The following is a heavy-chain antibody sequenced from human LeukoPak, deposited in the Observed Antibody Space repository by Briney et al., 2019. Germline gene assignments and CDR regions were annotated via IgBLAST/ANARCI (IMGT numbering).Heavy chain of an antibody. D-gene: IGHD6-13*01. J-gene: IGHJ6*02. CDR2: IIPILGIA. Sequence: ASVKVSCKASGGTFSSYAISWVRQAPGQGLEWMGRIIPILGIANYAQKFQGRVTITADKSTSTAYMELSSLRSEDTAVYYCARDIAAAGIYYYYGMDVWGQGTTVTVSS. V-gene: IGHV1-69*04. CDR3: ARDIAAAGIYYYYGMDV. CDR1: GGTFSSYA.